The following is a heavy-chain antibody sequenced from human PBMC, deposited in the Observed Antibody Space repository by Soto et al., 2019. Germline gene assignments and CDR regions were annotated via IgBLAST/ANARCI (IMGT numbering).Heavy chain of an antibody. CDR1: GFTFSSYA. Sequence: GGSRRRSWAASGFTFSSYAMHWVRQAPGKGLEWVAVISYDGSNKYYADSVKGRFTISRDNSKNTLYLQMNSLRAEDTAVYYCAGDQSLVVVTAGPFDYWGQGTLVTVSS. D-gene: IGHD2-21*02. J-gene: IGHJ4*02. V-gene: IGHV3-30-3*01. CDR2: ISYDGSNK. CDR3: AGDQSLVVVTAGPFDY.